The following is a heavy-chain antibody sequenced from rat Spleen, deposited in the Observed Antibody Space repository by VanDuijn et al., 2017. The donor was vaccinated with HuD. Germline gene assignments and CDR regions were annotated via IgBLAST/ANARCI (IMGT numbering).Heavy chain of an antibody. V-gene: IGHV5-31*01. J-gene: IGHJ4*01. CDR3: ARQRWDVMDA. CDR2: ITNAAGKV. CDR1: GFTFNNYW. Sequence: EVQLVESGGGLVQPGRSLKLSCVASGFTFNNYWMTWIRQAPGKGLEWVASITNAAGKVYYPDSVKGRFTISRDTAQNILYLQVDSLESEDTATFYCARQRWDVMDAWGQGVSVTVSS.